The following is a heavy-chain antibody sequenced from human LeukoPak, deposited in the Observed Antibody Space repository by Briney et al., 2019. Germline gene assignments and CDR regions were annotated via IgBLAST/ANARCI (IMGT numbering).Heavy chain of an antibody. CDR3: ARDLGYCSSTSCYNFDY. V-gene: IGHV4-39*07. Sequence: SETLSLTCTVSAGSISSSSYYWGWIRQPPGKGLEWIGSIYYSGSTYYNPSLKSRVTISVDTSKNQFSLKLSSVTAADTAVYYCARDLGYCSSTSCYNFDYWGQGTLVTVSS. CDR2: IYYSGST. D-gene: IGHD2-2*02. CDR1: AGSISSSSYY. J-gene: IGHJ4*02.